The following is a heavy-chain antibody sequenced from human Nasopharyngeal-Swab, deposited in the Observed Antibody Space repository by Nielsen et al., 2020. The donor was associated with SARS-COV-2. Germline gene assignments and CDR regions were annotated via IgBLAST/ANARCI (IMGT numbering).Heavy chain of an antibody. CDR3: AKAGVPISSTNWFDP. CDR2: IWYDGSNK. J-gene: IGHJ5*02. D-gene: IGHD2-2*01. CDR1: GFTFSSYG. V-gene: IGHV3-33*06. Sequence: GESLKISCAASGFTFSSYGMHWVRQAPGKGLEWVAVIWYDGSNKYYADSVKGRFTISRDNSKNTLYLQMNSLRAEDTAVYYCAKAGVPISSTNWFDPWGQGTLVTVSS.